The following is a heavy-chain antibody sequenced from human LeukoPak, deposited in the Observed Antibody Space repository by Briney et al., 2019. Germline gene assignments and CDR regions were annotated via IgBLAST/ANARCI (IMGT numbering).Heavy chain of an antibody. CDR3: ARVGYFASGNFYNDRGGFDY. CDR2: INHSGST. Sequence: SETLSLTCAVYGGSFSGYYWSWIRQPPGKGLEWIGEINHSGSTNYNPSLKSRVTISVDTSKNQFSLKLSSVTAADTAVYYCARVGYFASGNFYNDRGGFDYWGQGTLVTVSS. CDR1: GGSFSGYY. V-gene: IGHV4-34*01. D-gene: IGHD3-10*01. J-gene: IGHJ4*02.